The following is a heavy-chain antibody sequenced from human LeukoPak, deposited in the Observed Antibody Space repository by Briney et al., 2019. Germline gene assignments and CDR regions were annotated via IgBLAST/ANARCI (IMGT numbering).Heavy chain of an antibody. D-gene: IGHD3-3*01. Sequence: GGSLKLSCAASGFTFSNYWMSWVRQTPGKGLEWVANIKEDGSDKYYVDSLKGRFTISRDNAKNSLYLQMNSLRAEDTAVYYCAKDRTRQAYWGQGTLVTVSS. CDR3: AKDRTRQAY. CDR2: IKEDGSDK. CDR1: GFTFSNYW. V-gene: IGHV3-7*03. J-gene: IGHJ4*02.